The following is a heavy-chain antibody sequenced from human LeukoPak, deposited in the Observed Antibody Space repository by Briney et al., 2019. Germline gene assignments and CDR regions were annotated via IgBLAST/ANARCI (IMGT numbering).Heavy chain of an antibody. CDR2: IYYSGST. CDR1: GGSICSYY. V-gene: IGHV4-59*01. CDR3: AKDLEYSGSGTPGAFDF. J-gene: IGHJ4*02. D-gene: IGHD3-10*01. Sequence: SETLSLTCTVSGGSICSYYWSWIRQPPGKGLEWIGYIYYSGSTNYNPSLKSRVTISVDTSKNQFSLKLSSVTAADTAVYYCAKDLEYSGSGTPGAFDFWGQGTLVTVSA.